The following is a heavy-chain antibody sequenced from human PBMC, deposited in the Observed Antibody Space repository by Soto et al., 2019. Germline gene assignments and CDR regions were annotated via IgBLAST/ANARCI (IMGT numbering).Heavy chain of an antibody. CDR3: AKDRGSGSTSWYNGWFDP. J-gene: IGHJ5*02. CDR1: GFTFSSYA. CDR2: ISGSGGST. Sequence: EVQLLESGGGLVQPGGSLRLSCVASGFTFSSYAMTWVRQAPGKGLEWVSAISGSGGSTYYADSVKRRFTISRDNSKNTLYLQMNSLRAEDTAVYYCAKDRGSGSTSWYNGWFDPWGQGTLVTVSS. D-gene: IGHD2-2*02. V-gene: IGHV3-23*01.